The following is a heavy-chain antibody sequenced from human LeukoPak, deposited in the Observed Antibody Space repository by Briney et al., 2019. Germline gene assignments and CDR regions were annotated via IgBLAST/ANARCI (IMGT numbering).Heavy chain of an antibody. V-gene: IGHV4-59*01. CDR2: IYYRGST. CDR3: ARGDVDTAMVDY. D-gene: IGHD5-18*01. Sequence: PSETLSLTCTVSGGSISSYYWSWIRQPPGKGLEWIGYIYYRGSTNYNPSLKSRVTISVDTSKNLFSLKLSSVTASDTAVYYCARGDVDTAMVDYWGQGTLVTVSS. CDR1: GGSISSYY. J-gene: IGHJ4*02.